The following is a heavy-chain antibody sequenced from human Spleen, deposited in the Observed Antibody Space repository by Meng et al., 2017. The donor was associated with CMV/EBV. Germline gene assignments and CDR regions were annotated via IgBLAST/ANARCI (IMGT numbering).Heavy chain of an antibody. CDR3: ARRYCTSTSCYNVFDI. CDR2: MNPNSGNT. J-gene: IGHJ3*02. V-gene: IGHV1-8*01. Sequence: ASVKVSCKASGYTFTSYDINWVRQATGQGLEWMGWMNPNSGNTGYAQKFQGRVTMTRNTSTSTVDMELSSLRSEDTAVYYCARRYCTSTSCYNVFDIWGQGTMVTVSS. D-gene: IGHD2-2*02. CDR1: GYTFTSYD.